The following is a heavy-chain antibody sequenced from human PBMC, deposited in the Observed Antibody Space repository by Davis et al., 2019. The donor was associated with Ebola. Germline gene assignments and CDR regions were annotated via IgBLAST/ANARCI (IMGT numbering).Heavy chain of an antibody. CDR1: GGSISSHY. J-gene: IGHJ4*02. V-gene: IGHV4-4*07. CDR2: IYTCGST. Sequence: SETLSLTCTVSGGSISSHYWSWFRQPAGKGLEWIGRIYTCGSTSYNPSLKSRVTMSIDTSKNQFSLKVDSVTAADTAVYYCARRASNYNYFDYWGQGALVTVSS. D-gene: IGHD4-11*01. CDR3: ARRASNYNYFDY.